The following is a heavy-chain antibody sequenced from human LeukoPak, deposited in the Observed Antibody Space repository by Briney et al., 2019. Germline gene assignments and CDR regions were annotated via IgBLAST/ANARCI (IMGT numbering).Heavy chain of an antibody. D-gene: IGHD3-22*01. J-gene: IGHJ4*02. Sequence: GGSLRLSCAASGFTFSSYSMNWVRQAPGKGLDWVSYISSSSSTIYYADSVSGRFTISIDNSKNALYLKMNSLRAEDTAVYDLVRDQWRDYSERSGYHTTYYFDYWGQGSLVSVPS. CDR2: ISSSSSTI. V-gene: IGHV3-48*04. CDR1: GFTFSSYS. CDR3: VRDQWRDYSERSGYHTTYYFDY.